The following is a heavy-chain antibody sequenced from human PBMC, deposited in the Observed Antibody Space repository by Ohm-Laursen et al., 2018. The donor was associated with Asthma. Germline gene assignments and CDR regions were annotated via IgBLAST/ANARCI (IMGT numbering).Heavy chain of an antibody. CDR1: GFTFDDYA. V-gene: IGHV3-9*01. J-gene: IGHJ6*02. D-gene: IGHD2-15*01. CDR3: AKDLGGRGYCSGGSCYSGMDV. CDR2: ISWNSGSI. Sequence: SLRLSCAASGFTFDDYAMHWVRQAPGKGLEWVSGISWNSGSIGYADSVKGRFTISRDNAKNSLYLQMNSLRAEDTALYYCAKDLGGRGYCSGGSCYSGMDVWGQGTTVTVSS.